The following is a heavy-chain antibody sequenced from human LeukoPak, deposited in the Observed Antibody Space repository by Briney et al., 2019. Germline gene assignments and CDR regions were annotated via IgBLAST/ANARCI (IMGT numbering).Heavy chain of an antibody. D-gene: IGHD4-23*01. CDR2: ISDSGGST. V-gene: IGHV3-23*01. J-gene: IGHJ6*03. CDR1: GFTFSSYA. Sequence: GGSLRLSCAASGFTFSSYAMSWVRQAPGKGLEWVSAISDSGGSTYYAESEKGRFTISRDNAKNSLYLQMNSMRDEDMDVYYCARFAVVTQAYMDVWGKGTTVTVSS. CDR3: ARFAVVTQAYMDV.